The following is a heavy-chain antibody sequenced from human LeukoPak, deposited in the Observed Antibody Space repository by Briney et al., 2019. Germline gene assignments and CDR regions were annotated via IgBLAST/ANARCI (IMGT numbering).Heavy chain of an antibody. CDR2: ISGSGDNT. CDR3: AKGSGYDTDFDY. CDR1: GFTFSTYV. D-gene: IGHD5-12*01. Sequence: GGSLRLSCAASGFTFSTYVMSWVRQAPGKGLEWVSGISGSGDNTYYADSVKGRFTISSDNSKNTVYLQMNSLRDEDTAVYYCAKGSGYDTDFDYWGQGPRSPSPQ. V-gene: IGHV3-23*01. J-gene: IGHJ4*02.